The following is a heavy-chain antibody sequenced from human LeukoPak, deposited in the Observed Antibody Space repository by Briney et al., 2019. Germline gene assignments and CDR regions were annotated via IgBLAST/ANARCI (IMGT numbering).Heavy chain of an antibody. CDR3: TSGVTMVRGVILDY. CDR2: IRSKAYGGTT. D-gene: IGHD3-10*01. Sequence: GGSLRLSCTASGFTFGDYAMSWVRQAPGKGLEWVGLIRSKAYGGTTEYAASVKGRFTISRDDSKSIAYLQMNSLKTEDTAVYYCTSGVTMVRGVILDYWGQGTLVTVSS. J-gene: IGHJ4*02. V-gene: IGHV3-49*04. CDR1: GFTFGDYA.